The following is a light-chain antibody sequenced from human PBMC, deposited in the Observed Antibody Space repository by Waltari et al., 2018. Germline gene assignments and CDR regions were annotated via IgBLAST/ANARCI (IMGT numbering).Light chain of an antibody. CDR2: KVS. Sequence: DAVLTQSPLSLPATLGQPASISCKSSKSLVHRGGNTYLNWFQQRPGQSPRRLIYKVSTRDSGVPDRFSGSGSGTDFTLKISRVEAEDFGVYYCMQGTHWPYTFGQGTRLEIK. V-gene: IGKV2-30*02. CDR1: KSLVHRGGNTY. CDR3: MQGTHWPYT. J-gene: IGKJ5*01.